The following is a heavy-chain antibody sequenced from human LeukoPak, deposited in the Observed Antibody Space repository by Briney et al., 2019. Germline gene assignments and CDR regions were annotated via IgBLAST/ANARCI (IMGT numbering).Heavy chain of an antibody. CDR1: GYTFTSYD. J-gene: IGHJ5*02. CDR2: MNPNSGNT. CDR3: ARGMVVRGVTT. Sequence: ASVKVSCKTSGYTFTSYDINWVRQATGQGLEWMGWMNPNSGNTGYAQKLQGRVTMTRNTSISTAYMELSSLRSEDTAVYYCARGMVVRGVTTWGQGTLVTVSS. V-gene: IGHV1-8*01. D-gene: IGHD3-10*01.